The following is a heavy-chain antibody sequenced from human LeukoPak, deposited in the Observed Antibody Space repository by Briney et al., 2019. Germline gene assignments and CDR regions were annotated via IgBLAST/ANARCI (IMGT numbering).Heavy chain of an antibody. CDR1: GFTLSSYA. J-gene: IGHJ4*02. D-gene: IGHD1-1*01. CDR2: ISGSGGST. CDR3: AKSTTKPTGTTGY. Sequence: GGSLRLSCAASGFTLSSYAMSWVRQAPGKGLEWVSAISGSGGSTYYADSVKGRFTISRDNSKNTLYLQMNSLRAEDAAVYYCAKSTTKPTGTTGYWGQGTLVTVSS. V-gene: IGHV3-23*01.